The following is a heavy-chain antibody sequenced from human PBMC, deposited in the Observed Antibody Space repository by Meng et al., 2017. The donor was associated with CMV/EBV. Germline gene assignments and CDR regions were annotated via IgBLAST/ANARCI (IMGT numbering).Heavy chain of an antibody. CDR2: INHSGST. D-gene: IGHD3-10*01. CDR1: GGSFSGYY. V-gene: IGHV4-34*01. Sequence: ESLKISCAVYGGSFSGYYWSWIRQPPGKGLEWIGEINHSGSTNYKPSLKSRVTISVDTSKNQFSLKLSSVTAADTAVYYCARGREYYGSGRGYYYYYYGMDVWGQGTTVTVSS. J-gene: IGHJ6*02. CDR3: ARGREYYGSGRGYYYYYYGMDV.